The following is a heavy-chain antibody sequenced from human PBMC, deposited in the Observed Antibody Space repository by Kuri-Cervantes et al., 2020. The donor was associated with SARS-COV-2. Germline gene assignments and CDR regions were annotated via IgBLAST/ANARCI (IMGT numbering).Heavy chain of an antibody. Sequence: GGSLRLSCAASGFTFSSYWMSWVRQAPGKGLEWVSSISSSSSYIYYADSVKGRFTISRDNAKNSLYLQMNSLRAEDTAVYYCARGGYCSGGSCYSHYWGQGTLVTVSS. CDR3: ARGGYCSGGSCYSHY. V-gene: IGHV3-21*01. CDR2: ISSSSSYI. J-gene: IGHJ4*02. CDR1: GFTFSSYW. D-gene: IGHD2-15*01.